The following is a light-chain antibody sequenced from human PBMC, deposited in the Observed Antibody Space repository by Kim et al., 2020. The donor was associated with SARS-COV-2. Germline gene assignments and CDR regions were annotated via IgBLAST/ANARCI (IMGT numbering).Light chain of an antibody. CDR1: SSNIGAGYD. CDR3: QSYDSSLSGSRV. V-gene: IGLV1-40*01. Sequence: VTISWTGSSSNIGAGYDVHWYQQLPGTAHKRLIYGNSNRPSGVPDRFAGSKSGTSASLAITGLQAEDEADYYCQSYDSSLSGSRVFGGGTQLTVL. J-gene: IGLJ3*02. CDR2: GNS.